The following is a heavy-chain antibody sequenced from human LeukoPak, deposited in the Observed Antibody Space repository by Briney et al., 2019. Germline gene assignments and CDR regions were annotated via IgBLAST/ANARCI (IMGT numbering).Heavy chain of an antibody. V-gene: IGHV3-23*01. J-gene: IGHJ4*02. CDR2: ISGSGGSA. D-gene: IGHD4-17*01. CDR1: GFIFSSYA. Sequence: GGSLRLSCVASGFIFSSYAMSWVRQAPGKGLEWVSGISGSGGSAFYADSVKGRFTISRDNAKNTLYLEMNSLRAEDTAVYYCANLYGDYGDYWGQGTLVTVSS. CDR3: ANLYGDYGDY.